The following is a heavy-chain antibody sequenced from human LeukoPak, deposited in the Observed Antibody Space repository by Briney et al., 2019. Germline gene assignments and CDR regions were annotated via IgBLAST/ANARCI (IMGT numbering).Heavy chain of an antibody. CDR3: ARDFRDFWSAYHWAFDI. CDR1: GGSISSYY. V-gene: IGHV4-4*07. Sequence: SETLSLTCTVSGGSISSYYWSWIRQPAGNGLEWIGRIYTSGSTNYNPSLKSRVTMSVDTSKNQFSLKLSSVTAADTAVYYCARDFRDFWSAYHWAFDIWGQGTMVTVSS. J-gene: IGHJ3*02. CDR2: IYTSGST. D-gene: IGHD3-3*01.